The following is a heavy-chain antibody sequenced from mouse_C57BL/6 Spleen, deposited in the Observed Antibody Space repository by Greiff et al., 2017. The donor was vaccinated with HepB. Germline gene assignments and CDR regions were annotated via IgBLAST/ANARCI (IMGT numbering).Heavy chain of an antibody. CDR1: GYTFTSYW. J-gene: IGHJ2*01. CDR2: IHPKSGNT. CDR3: ARSNSPFDY. Sequence: QVQLQQPGAELVKPGASVKLSCKASGYTFTSYWMHWVKQRPGQGLEWIGMIHPKSGNTNYNEKFKSKATLTVDKSSSTAYMQLSSLTSEDSAVYYCARSNSPFDYWGQGTTLTVSS. D-gene: IGHD4-1*02. V-gene: IGHV1-64*01.